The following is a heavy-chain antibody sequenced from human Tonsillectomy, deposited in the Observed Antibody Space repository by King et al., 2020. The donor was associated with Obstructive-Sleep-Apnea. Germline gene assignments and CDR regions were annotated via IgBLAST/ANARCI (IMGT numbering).Heavy chain of an antibody. J-gene: IGHJ6*02. CDR1: GFSFSTYS. D-gene: IGHD3-16*01. Sequence: HVQLVESGGGAVQPGRSLRLSCAVSGFSFSTYSMHWVRQAPGKGLEWVAVISYDGSNKYYVDSVKGRFTISRDNSKNTLYLEMNSLRGEDTAVYYCAREKWGQETPFGMDVWGQGTTVTVSS. CDR3: AREKWGQETPFGMDV. CDR2: ISYDGSNK. V-gene: IGHV3-30*04.